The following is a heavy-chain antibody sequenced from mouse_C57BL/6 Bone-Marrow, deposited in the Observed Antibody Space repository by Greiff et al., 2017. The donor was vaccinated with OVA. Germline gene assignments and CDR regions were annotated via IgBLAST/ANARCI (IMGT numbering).Heavy chain of an antibody. CDR2: IDPEDGDT. D-gene: IGHD2-1*01. V-gene: IGHV14-1*01. CDR3: TTLGYGNCDFDY. CDR1: GFTITDYY. J-gene: IGHJ2*01. Sequence: VQLKESGAELVRPGASVKLSCTASGFTITDYYMHWVKQRPEQGLEWIGRIDPEDGDTEYAPKFQGKATMTADTSSNPAYLQLSSLTSEDTAVYYCTTLGYGNCDFDYWGQGTALTVSS.